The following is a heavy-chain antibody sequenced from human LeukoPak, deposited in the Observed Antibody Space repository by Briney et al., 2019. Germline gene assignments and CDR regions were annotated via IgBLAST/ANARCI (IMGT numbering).Heavy chain of an antibody. Sequence: GSLRLSCAASGFTVSTNFLSWVRQAPGKALEWVSILYSGGETYYADSVKGRFAISRDNSRNTLYLQMNSLRAEDTAVYYCAKDPYNIGYSYGWVGLYYFDYWGQGTLVTVSS. CDR1: GFTVSTNF. CDR2: LYSGGET. J-gene: IGHJ4*02. D-gene: IGHD5-18*01. CDR3: AKDPYNIGYSYGWVGLYYFDY. V-gene: IGHV3-66*01.